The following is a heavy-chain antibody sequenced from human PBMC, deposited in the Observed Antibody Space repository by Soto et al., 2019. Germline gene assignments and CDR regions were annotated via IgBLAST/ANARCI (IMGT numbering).Heavy chain of an antibody. CDR1: GFTFSSYA. CDR2: ITYDGTQT. Sequence: EVRLLESGGGLVQPGGSLRLSCAASGFTFSSYAMSWVRQAPGKGLEWVSSITYDGTQTFHADSVKGRFTISRDNSRNTLYLQMNSLRAEDTALYYCAKRPLYCSWTSCLDDWGQGTLVTVSS. V-gene: IGHV3-23*01. J-gene: IGHJ4*02. D-gene: IGHD2-2*01. CDR3: AKRPLYCSWTSCLDD.